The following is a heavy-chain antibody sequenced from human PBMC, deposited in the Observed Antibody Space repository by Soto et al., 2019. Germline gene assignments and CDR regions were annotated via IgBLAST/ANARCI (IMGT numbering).Heavy chain of an antibody. CDR2: VNRCGGST. D-gene: IGHD2-15*01. V-gene: IGHV1-46*01. CDR1: GYIFTAYS. CDR3: GRAENCSDRICYSESFQR. Sequence: QVQLVQSGAEVNKPGASVKVSCKASGYIFTAYSMHCVRQAPGQVLDRMGVVNRCGGSTNYEQKYQRRITMTRHTSTSPVYMDTSTLTYQDAAVYYCGRAENCSDRICYSESFQRWRQGTLVTVSS. J-gene: IGHJ1*01.